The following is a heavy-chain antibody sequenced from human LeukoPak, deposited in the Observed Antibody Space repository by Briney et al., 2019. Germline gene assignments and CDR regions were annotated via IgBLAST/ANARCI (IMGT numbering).Heavy chain of an antibody. CDR3: ARHRETAAGTLDY. Sequence: SETLSLTCAVSGDSISSNTWWSWVRQPPGKGLEWIGEIFHGGSTNYNSSLKSRVTLSLDKSKNQFSLKLASVTAADTAVYYCARHRETAAGTLDYWGQGTLVTVSS. V-gene: IGHV4-4*02. D-gene: IGHD6-13*01. CDR1: GDSISSNTW. CDR2: IFHGGST. J-gene: IGHJ4*02.